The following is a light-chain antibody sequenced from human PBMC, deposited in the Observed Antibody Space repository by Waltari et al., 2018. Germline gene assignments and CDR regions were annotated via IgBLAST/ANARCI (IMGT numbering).Light chain of an antibody. Sequence: DIVMTQSPLSVHVTPGEPASIYCRSSQSLLHSNGYNYLDWYLQKRGQSPQLLIYLGSNRASGVPDRFSGSGSGTDFTLKISRVEAEDVGVYYCMQALQTRVTFGPGTKVDIK. CDR2: LGS. CDR1: QSLLHSNGYNY. CDR3: MQALQTRVT. J-gene: IGKJ3*01. V-gene: IGKV2-28*01.